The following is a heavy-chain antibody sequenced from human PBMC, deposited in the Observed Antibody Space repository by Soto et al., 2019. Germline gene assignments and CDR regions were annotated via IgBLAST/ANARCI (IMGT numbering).Heavy chain of an antibody. V-gene: IGHV5-51*03. CDR3: ARRTVMLDYFDI. Sequence: EVQLVQSGAELKKPGESLKISCKASGYTFSTYLIGWVRQMPGKGLEWMGMIYPGDSNARNSPSFQGQVTISADTAITTAYLHCRSLQASDTAMYYCARRTVMLDYFDIWGHGTMVTVSS. J-gene: IGHJ3*02. CDR2: IYPGDSNA. CDR1: GYTFSTYL. D-gene: IGHD4-17*01.